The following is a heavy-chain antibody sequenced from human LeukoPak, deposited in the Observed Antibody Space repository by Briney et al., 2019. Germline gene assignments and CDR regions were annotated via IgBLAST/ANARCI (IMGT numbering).Heavy chain of an antibody. J-gene: IGHJ4*02. V-gene: IGHV3-33*06. CDR1: GFILNSYG. Sequence: GGSLRLSCAASGFILNSYGMHWVRQAPGKGLEWVADIWFDGKNQHFADSVRGRFTISRDNSKNTLYLQMNSLRAEDTAVYYCAKGGYCSSTSCYAGVGYWGQGTLVTVSS. D-gene: IGHD2-2*01. CDR2: IWFDGKNQ. CDR3: AKGGYCSSTSCYAGVGY.